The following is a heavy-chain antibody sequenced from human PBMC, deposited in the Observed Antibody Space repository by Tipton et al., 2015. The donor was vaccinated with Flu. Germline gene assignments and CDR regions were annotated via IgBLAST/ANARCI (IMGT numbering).Heavy chain of an antibody. CDR3: VKDRPCYTHFGED. CDR2: INRNGDNT. V-gene: IGHV3-23*01. J-gene: IGHJ4*02. Sequence: GSLRLSCAASGFTFSGYAMSWVRQAPGRGLEWVSGINRNGDNTFYADSVKGRFTISRDNSKNTLYLQMSSLRAEDTAVYFCVKDRPCYTHFGEDWGQGTLVTVSS. CDR1: GFTFSGYA. D-gene: IGHD3-16*02.